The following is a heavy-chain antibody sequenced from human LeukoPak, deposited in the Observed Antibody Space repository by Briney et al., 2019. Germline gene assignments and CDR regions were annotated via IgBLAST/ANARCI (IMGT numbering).Heavy chain of an antibody. Sequence: GGSLRLSCAASGFTVSSNYMSWVRQAPGKGLEWVSVIYSGGSTYHADSVKGRFTISRDNSKNTLYLQMNSLRDEDTAVYYCARGSGGYGDYGLDYWGQGTLVTVSS. CDR3: ARGSGGYGDYGLDY. CDR2: IYSGGST. V-gene: IGHV3-53*01. D-gene: IGHD4-17*01. CDR1: GFTVSSNY. J-gene: IGHJ4*02.